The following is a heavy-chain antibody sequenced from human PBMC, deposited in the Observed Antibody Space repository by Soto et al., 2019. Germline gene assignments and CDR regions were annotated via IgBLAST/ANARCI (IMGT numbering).Heavy chain of an antibody. Sequence: QGQLVQSGAEVKMPGASVKVSCKASGYTCTRYGISWVRQAPGQGLEWMGWISGYNGDANYAQRFQGRVSMTIDTSATTAYMELRTLTPDDTAVYYCAKNGQPPYYYYGLDVWGQGTTVTVSS. V-gene: IGHV1-18*01. D-gene: IGHD2-8*01. J-gene: IGHJ6*02. CDR1: GYTCTRYG. CDR2: ISGYNGDA. CDR3: AKNGQPPYYYYGLDV.